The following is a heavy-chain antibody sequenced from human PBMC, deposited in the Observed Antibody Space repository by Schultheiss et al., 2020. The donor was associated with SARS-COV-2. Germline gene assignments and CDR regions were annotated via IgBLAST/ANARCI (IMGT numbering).Heavy chain of an antibody. CDR1: GFTFDDYA. Sequence: GGSLRLSCAASGFTFDDYAMHWVRQAPGKGLEWVSGISWNSGSIGYADSVKGRFTNSRDNSKNTLYLQMNSLRAEDTAVYYCARDQYSGSYSSYYFDYLGQSTLVTVSS. CDR3: ARDQYSGSYSSYYFDY. D-gene: IGHD1-26*01. V-gene: IGHV3-9*01. CDR2: ISWNSGSI. J-gene: IGHJ4*02.